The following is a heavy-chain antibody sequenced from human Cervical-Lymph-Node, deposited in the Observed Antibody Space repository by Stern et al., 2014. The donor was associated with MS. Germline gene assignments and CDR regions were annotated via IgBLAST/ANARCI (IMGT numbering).Heavy chain of an antibody. CDR3: ARDLSEDYFDY. Sequence: VQLVESGGGLVKTGGSLRLSCAASGFTFSDYYMSWIRQAPGKGLEWASYISSSGSTIYYADSVKDRFTIARDNTTNSMYLQMNSLRAEDTAVYYCARDLSEDYFDYWAQGTLFTFSS. CDR2: ISSSGSTI. J-gene: IGHJ4*02. D-gene: IGHD1-26*01. V-gene: IGHV3-11*01. CDR1: GFTFSDYY.